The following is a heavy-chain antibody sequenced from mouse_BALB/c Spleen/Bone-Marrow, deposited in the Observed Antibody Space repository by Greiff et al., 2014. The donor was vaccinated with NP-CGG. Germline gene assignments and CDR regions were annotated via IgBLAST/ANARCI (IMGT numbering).Heavy chain of an antibody. CDR2: IDPANGNT. D-gene: IGHD1-1*01. J-gene: IGHJ3*01. V-gene: IGHV14-3*02. CDR3: ARGYYYGSSSWFAY. Sequence: VQLQQSGAELVKPGASVKLSCTASGFNIKDTYMHWVKQRPGQGLEWIGRIDPANGNTKYDPKFQGKATITADTSSNTAYLQLSSLTSEDTAVYYCARGYYYGSSSWFAYWGQGTLVTVSA. CDR1: GFNIKDTY.